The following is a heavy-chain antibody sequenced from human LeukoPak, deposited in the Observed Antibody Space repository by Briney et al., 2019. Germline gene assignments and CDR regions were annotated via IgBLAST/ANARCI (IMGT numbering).Heavy chain of an antibody. D-gene: IGHD1-26*01. J-gene: IGHJ4*02. CDR1: GFTVSSNY. CDR2: ISSSGSTI. Sequence: GGSLRLSCAASGFTVSSNYVSWVRQAPGKGLEWVSYISSSGSTIYYTDSVKGRFTISRDNARNSLYLQMNSLRAEDTAVYYCARGGWEPYFDYWGQGTLVTVSS. V-gene: IGHV3-11*01. CDR3: ARGGWEPYFDY.